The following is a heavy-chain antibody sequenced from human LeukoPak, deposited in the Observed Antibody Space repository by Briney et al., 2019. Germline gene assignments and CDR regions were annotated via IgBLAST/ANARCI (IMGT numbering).Heavy chain of an antibody. CDR2: IYYSGST. J-gene: IGHJ4*02. D-gene: IGHD6-13*01. V-gene: IGHV4-59*01. CDR1: GGSISSYH. CDR3: ARGRISSSY. Sequence: SETLSLTCTVSGGSISSYHWGWIRPPPGKGLELIRYIYYSGSTNYDPSLKSRVAISIDTSKNQITLKLSSVTAADTAVYYCARGRISSSYWGQGTLVTVSS.